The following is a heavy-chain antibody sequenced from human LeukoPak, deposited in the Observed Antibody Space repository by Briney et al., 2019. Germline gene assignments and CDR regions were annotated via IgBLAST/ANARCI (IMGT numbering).Heavy chain of an antibody. CDR1: GFTFSSYE. CDR2: ISSSGSTI. Sequence: PGGSLRLSCAASGFTFSSYEMNWVRQAPGKGLEWVSYISSSGSTIYYADSVKGRFTISRDNAKNSLCLQMNSLRAEDTAVYYCARTRPSGSLDDAFDIWGQGTMVTVSS. J-gene: IGHJ3*02. V-gene: IGHV3-48*03. D-gene: IGHD1-26*01. CDR3: ARTRPSGSLDDAFDI.